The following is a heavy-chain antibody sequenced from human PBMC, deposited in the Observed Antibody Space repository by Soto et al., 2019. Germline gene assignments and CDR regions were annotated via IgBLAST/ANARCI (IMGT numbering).Heavy chain of an antibody. Sequence: ASVKVSCKASGYTFTGYYMHWVRQAPGQGLEWIGWINPNSGGTNYAQKFQGWVTMTRDTSISTAYMELSRLRSDDTAVYYCARASSGWRHDYWGQGTLVTVSS. CDR3: ARASSGWRHDY. V-gene: IGHV1-2*04. J-gene: IGHJ4*02. D-gene: IGHD6-19*01. CDR2: INPNSGGT. CDR1: GYTFTGYY.